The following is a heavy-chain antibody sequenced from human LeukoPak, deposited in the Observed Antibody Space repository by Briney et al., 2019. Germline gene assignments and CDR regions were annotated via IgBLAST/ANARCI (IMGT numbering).Heavy chain of an antibody. CDR3: ARVAKERVGGVYYFDY. V-gene: IGHV3-13*01. Sequence: GGSLRLSCAASGFTFSDYDMHWVRQATGKGLERVSAIGTAGNTYYTGSVKGRFTISRENAKNSLYLQMNNLRAGDTAVYYCARVAKERVGGVYYFDYWGQGTLVTVSS. J-gene: IGHJ4*02. CDR1: GFTFSDYD. D-gene: IGHD1-1*01. CDR2: IGTAGNT.